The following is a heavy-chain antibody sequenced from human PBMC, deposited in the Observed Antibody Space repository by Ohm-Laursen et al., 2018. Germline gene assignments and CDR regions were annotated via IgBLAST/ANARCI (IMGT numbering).Heavy chain of an antibody. J-gene: IGHJ4*02. CDR2: ISSSSSYI. V-gene: IGHV3-21*01. Sequence: SLRLSCSASGFTFSTYSMNWVRQAPGKGLEWVSSISSSSSYIYYADSVKDRFTISRDNAKNSLFLQMNSLRAEDTAVYYCARDDCSSTSCPDLDYWGQGTLVSVSS. CDR3: ARDDCSSTSCPDLDY. D-gene: IGHD2-2*01. CDR1: GFTFSTYS.